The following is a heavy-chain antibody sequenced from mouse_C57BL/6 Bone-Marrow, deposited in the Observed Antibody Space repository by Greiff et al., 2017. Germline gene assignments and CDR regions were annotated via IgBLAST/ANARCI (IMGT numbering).Heavy chain of an antibody. D-gene: IGHD1-1*01. CDR3: ARGALSTTVVAPYWYFDV. CDR1: GYTFTSYW. CDR2: IYPSDSET. V-gene: IGHV1-61*01. J-gene: IGHJ1*03. Sequence: QVQLKQPGAELVRPGSSVKLSCKASGYTFTSYWMDWVKQRPGQGLEWIGNIYPSDSETHYNQKFKDKATLTVDKSSSTAYMQLSSLTSEDSAVYYCARGALSTTVVAPYWYFDVWGTGTTVTVSS.